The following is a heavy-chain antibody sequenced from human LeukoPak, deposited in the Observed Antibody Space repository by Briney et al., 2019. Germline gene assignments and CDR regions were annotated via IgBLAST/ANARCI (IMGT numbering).Heavy chain of an antibody. Sequence: GGSLRLSCAASGFTVSDDYMSWVRQAPGKGLEWVSVMYSGGDTYYADSVKGRFTFSRDISKNTLYLQMNGLRTEDTAMYYCARDAPQVPAAGVLASWGQGTLVTVSS. V-gene: IGHV3-53*01. J-gene: IGHJ5*02. CDR3: ARDAPQVPAAGVLAS. D-gene: IGHD6-13*01. CDR1: GFTVSDDY. CDR2: MYSGGDT.